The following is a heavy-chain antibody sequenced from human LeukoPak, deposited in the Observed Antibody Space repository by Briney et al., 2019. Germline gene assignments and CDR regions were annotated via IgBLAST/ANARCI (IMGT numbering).Heavy chain of an antibody. Sequence: GGSLRLSCAASGFTFSSYSMNWVRQAPGKGLEWVSSISSSSSYIYYADSVKGRFTISRDNAKNSLYLQMNSLRDEDTAVYYCARDLSATYYFDFWGQGTPVTVSS. J-gene: IGHJ4*02. CDR3: ARDLSATYYFDF. CDR2: ISSSSSYI. V-gene: IGHV3-21*01. CDR1: GFTFSSYS. D-gene: IGHD6-25*01.